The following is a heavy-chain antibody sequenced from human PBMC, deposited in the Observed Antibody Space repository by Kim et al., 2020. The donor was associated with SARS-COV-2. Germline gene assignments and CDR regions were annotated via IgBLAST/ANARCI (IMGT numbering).Heavy chain of an antibody. V-gene: IGHV4-59*08. CDR3: ARHAGLLLRDAFDI. Sequence: NPALKSRVTISVDTSKNQFSLKLSSVTAADTAVYYCARHAGLLLRDAFDIWGQGTMVTVSS. D-gene: IGHD3-22*01. J-gene: IGHJ3*02.